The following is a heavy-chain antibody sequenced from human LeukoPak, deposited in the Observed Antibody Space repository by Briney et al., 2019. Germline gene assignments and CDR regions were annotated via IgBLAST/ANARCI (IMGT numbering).Heavy chain of an antibody. CDR3: ARVGYYYDSSGAFDY. Sequence: PSETLSLTCTVSGGSISSSSYYWGWIRQPPGKGLEWIGSIYYSGSTYYNPSLKSRVTISVDTSKNQFSLKLSSVTAADTAVYYCARVGYYYDSSGAFDYWGQGTLVTVSS. J-gene: IGHJ4*02. CDR2: IYYSGST. V-gene: IGHV4-39*07. CDR1: GGSISSSSYY. D-gene: IGHD3-22*01.